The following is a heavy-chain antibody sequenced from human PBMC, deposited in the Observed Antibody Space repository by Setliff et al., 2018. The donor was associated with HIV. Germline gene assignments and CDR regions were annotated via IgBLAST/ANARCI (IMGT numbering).Heavy chain of an antibody. D-gene: IGHD3-22*01. J-gene: IGHJ4*02. CDR1: GFIFDDYG. Sequence: PGGSLRLSCAASGFIFDDYGMSWVRQAPGKGLEWVSGINWNGGRTGYADSVKGRFTISRDNAKNSLYLQMNSLRAEDTALYYCARGATMIEGGYYFDYWGQGTLVTVSS. V-gene: IGHV3-20*04. CDR2: INWNGGRT. CDR3: ARGATMIEGGYYFDY.